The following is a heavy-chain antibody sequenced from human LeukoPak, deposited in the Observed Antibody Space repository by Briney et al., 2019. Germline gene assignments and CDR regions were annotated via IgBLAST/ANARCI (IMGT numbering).Heavy chain of an antibody. CDR1: GFTFSSYW. J-gene: IGHJ4*02. Sequence: GGSLRLSCAASGFTFSSYWMNWVRQAPGKGLEWVANIKHDGSEKYYVDSVKGRFTISRDNAKNSLYLQMNSLRAEDTAVYYCARDLYDRSGYLNYWGQGTLVTVSS. CDR2: IKHDGSEK. CDR3: ARDLYDRSGYLNY. D-gene: IGHD3-22*01. V-gene: IGHV3-7*01.